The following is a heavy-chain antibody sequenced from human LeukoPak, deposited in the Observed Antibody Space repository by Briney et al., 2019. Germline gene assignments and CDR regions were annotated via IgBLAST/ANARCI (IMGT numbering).Heavy chain of an antibody. CDR1: GYTFTGYY. J-gene: IGHJ3*02. CDR2: MNPNSGNT. CDR3: ARGYSGYDPAFDI. D-gene: IGHD5-12*01. Sequence: GASVKVSCKASGYTFTGYYMHWVRQAPGQGLEWMGWMNPNSGNTGYAQKFQGRVTMTRNTSISTAYMELSSLRSEDTAVYYCARGYSGYDPAFDIWGQGTMVTVSS. V-gene: IGHV1-8*02.